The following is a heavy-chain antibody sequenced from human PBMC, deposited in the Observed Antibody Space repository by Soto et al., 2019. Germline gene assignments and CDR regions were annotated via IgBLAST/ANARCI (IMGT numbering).Heavy chain of an antibody. D-gene: IGHD3-10*01. Sequence: SETLSLTCAVYGGSFSAYNWNWIRQPPGKGLEWIGEITHSGSTNYNPSLRSRVTISVATSKNQFSLKLSSVTAADTAVYYCARGRVRGVYYYYGMDVWGQGTTVTVSS. V-gene: IGHV4-34*01. CDR3: ARGRVRGVYYYYGMDV. CDR1: GGSFSAYN. CDR2: ITHSGST. J-gene: IGHJ6*02.